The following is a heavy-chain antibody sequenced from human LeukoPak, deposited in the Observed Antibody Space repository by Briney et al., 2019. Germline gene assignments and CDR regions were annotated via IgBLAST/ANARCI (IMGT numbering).Heavy chain of an antibody. J-gene: IGHJ4*02. CDR3: ARDLNYGDYSLDY. CDR2: ISSSGSTI. CDR1: GFTFSDYY. V-gene: IGHV3-11*01. Sequence: GGSLRLSCAASGFTFSDYYMSWIRQAPGKGLERVSYISSSGSTIYYADSVKGRFTISRDNAKNSLYLQMNSLRAEDTAVYYCARDLNYGDYSLDYWGQGTLVTVSS. D-gene: IGHD4-17*01.